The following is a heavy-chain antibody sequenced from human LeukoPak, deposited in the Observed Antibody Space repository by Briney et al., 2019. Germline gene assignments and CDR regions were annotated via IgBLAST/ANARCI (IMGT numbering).Heavy chain of an antibody. V-gene: IGHV3-23*01. Sequence: GGSLRLSCATSGFTFGTYWMSWVRQAPGKGLEWVSVISVSGGSTYYADSVKGRFTISRDNSKNTLYLQMDSLRADDTAVYYCATSSRLYYYYYYMDVWGKGTTVTVSS. CDR1: GFTFGTYW. J-gene: IGHJ6*03. D-gene: IGHD6-25*01. CDR2: ISVSGGST. CDR3: ATSSRLYYYYYYMDV.